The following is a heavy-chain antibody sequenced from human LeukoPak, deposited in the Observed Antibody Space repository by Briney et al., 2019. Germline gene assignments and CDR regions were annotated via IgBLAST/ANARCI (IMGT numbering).Heavy chain of an antibody. J-gene: IGHJ3*02. CDR2: IYSGGST. CDR1: GFTVSSNY. Sequence: AGGSLRLSCAASGFTVSSNYMSWVRQAPGKGLEWVSVIYSGGSTYYADSVKGRFTISRHNSKNTRYLQMNSLRAEDTAVYYCARASRYTYYYDSSGPGGAFDIWGQGTMVTVSS. D-gene: IGHD3-22*01. CDR3: ARASRYTYYYDSSGPGGAFDI. V-gene: IGHV3-53*04.